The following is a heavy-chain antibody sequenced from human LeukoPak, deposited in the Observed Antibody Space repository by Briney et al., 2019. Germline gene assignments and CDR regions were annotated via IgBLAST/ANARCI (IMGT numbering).Heavy chain of an antibody. CDR2: IYYSGST. J-gene: IGHJ4*02. Sequence: PSETLSLTCTVSAGSISSYYWSWIRQPPGKGLEWIGYIYYSGSTNYNPSLKSRVTISIDTSKNQFSLKLSSVTAADTAVYYCARGTTVTAPDYWGQGTLVTVSS. D-gene: IGHD4-17*01. CDR3: ARGTTVTAPDY. CDR1: AGSISSYY. V-gene: IGHV4-59*08.